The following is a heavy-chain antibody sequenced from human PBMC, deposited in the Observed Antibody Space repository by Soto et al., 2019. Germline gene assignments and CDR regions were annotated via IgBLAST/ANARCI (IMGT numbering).Heavy chain of an antibody. CDR2: IYYSGST. J-gene: IGHJ1*01. CDR3: AREKRGYCSGGSCNEYFQH. CDR1: GGSISSGGYY. Sequence: QVQLRESGPGLVKPSQTLSLTCTVSGGSISSGGYYWSWIRQHPGKGLEWIGYIYYSGSTYYNPSLKSRVTISVDTSKNQFSLKLSSVTAADTAVYYCAREKRGYCSGGSCNEYFQHWGQGTLVTVSS. D-gene: IGHD2-15*01. V-gene: IGHV4-31*03.